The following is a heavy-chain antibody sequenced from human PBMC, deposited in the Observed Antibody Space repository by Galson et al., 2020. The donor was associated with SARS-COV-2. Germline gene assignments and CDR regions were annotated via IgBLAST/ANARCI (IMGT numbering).Heavy chain of an antibody. Sequence: SETLSLTCAVYGGSFSGYYWSWIRQPPGKGLEWIGEINHSGSSNYNPSLKSRVTISVDTSKNQFSLRLNSVTAADTAVYYCARVNLITFGGVFVAPYYLDYWGQGTLVTVSS. D-gene: IGHD3-16*02. CDR1: GGSFSGYY. J-gene: IGHJ4*02. CDR2: INHSGSS. CDR3: ARVNLITFGGVFVAPYYLDY. V-gene: IGHV4-34*01.